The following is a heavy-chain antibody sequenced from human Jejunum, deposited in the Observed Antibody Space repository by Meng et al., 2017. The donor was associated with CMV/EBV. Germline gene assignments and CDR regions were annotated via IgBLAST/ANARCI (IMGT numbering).Heavy chain of an antibody. D-gene: IGHD1-26*01. V-gene: IGHV3-11*06. CDR3: TTVHYYAINY. CDR2: ISSSGDYT. CDR1: GLTFSDQY. Sequence: QVQLVVSGGGLVKPGGSLRLSCAASGLTFSDQYMSWIRQAPGKGLELISYISSSGDYTNYADSVRGRFTVSRDNAKNSLYLQLNSLRAEDTALYYCTTVHYYAINYWGQGTLVTVSS. J-gene: IGHJ4*02.